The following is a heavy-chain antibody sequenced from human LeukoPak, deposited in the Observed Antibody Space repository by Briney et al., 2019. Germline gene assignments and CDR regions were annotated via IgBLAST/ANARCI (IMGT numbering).Heavy chain of an antibody. Sequence: GGSLRLSCAVSAFTFTSYGMHWVRQAPGKGLEWVAFIRYDGSKQYYIDSVKGRFTVSRDNPKNTLYLQMNNLRAEDTAVYYCAKDLWTKQNAPGYFDYWGQGTLVTVSS. D-gene: IGHD1-1*01. CDR1: AFTFTSYG. V-gene: IGHV3-30*02. CDR3: AKDLWTKQNAPGYFDY. J-gene: IGHJ4*02. CDR2: IRYDGSKQ.